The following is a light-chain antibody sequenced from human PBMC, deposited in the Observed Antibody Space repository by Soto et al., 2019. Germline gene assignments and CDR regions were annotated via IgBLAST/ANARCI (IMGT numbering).Light chain of an antibody. CDR2: GTS. V-gene: IGKV3-20*01. CDR1: ERIYSAY. CDR3: QQYGNSPIP. Sequence: VWTQSKGTLSLSRGERATLSCRASERIYSAYLGWYQQKPGQAPRLLIYGTSSRATGIPDRFSGSGSGTDFTLTISRLEPEDFAVYYCQQYGNSPIPFGQGTRPAVK. J-gene: IGKJ5*01.